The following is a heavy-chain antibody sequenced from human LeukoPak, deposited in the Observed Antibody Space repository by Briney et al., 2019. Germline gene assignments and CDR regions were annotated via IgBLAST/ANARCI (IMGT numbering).Heavy chain of an antibody. D-gene: IGHD3-16*02. V-gene: IGHV5-51*01. CDR2: IYPGDSDT. CDR3: ARLITFGGVIVTLDY. J-gene: IGHJ4*02. CDR1: GYSFTSYW. Sequence: GESLKISCKGSGYSFTSYWIGWVRQMPGKGLEWMGIIYPGDSDTRYSPSFQGQVTILADKSISTAYLQWSSLKASDTAMYYCARLITFGGVIVTLDYWGQGTLVTVSS.